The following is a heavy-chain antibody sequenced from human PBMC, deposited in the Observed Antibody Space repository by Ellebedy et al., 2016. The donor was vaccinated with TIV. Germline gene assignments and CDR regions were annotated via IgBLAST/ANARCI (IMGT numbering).Heavy chain of an antibody. CDR1: GFTFSSYD. V-gene: IGHV3-30*03. Sequence: GGSLRLSCVASGFTFSSYDMHWVRQAPGKGLEWVAVISYDGSNENYGGSVKGRFTISRDNSKNTLYLQMNSLRAEDTAVYYCARDLRRRGGSCCGFDSWGQGTLVTVSS. D-gene: IGHD2-15*01. J-gene: IGHJ4*02. CDR3: ARDLRRRGGSCCGFDS. CDR2: ISYDGSNE.